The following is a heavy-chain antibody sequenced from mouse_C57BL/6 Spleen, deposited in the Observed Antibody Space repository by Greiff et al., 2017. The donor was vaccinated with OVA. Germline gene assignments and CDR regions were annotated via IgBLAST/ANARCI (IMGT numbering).Heavy chain of an antibody. D-gene: IGHD2-3*01. Sequence: EVMLVESEGGLVQPGSSMKLSCTASGFTFSDYYMAWVRQVPEKGLEWVANINYDGSSTYYLDSLKSRFIISRDNATNILYLQMSSLKSEDTATYYCARDTYDGYYGWYFDVWGTGTTVTVSS. J-gene: IGHJ1*03. V-gene: IGHV5-16*01. CDR3: ARDTYDGYYGWYFDV. CDR2: INYDGSST. CDR1: GFTFSDYY.